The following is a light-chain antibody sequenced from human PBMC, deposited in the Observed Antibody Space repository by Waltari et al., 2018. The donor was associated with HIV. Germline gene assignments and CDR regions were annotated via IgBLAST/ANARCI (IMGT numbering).Light chain of an antibody. CDR2: DVS. J-gene: IGLJ3*02. CDR3: SSYTSSSTRV. CDR1: NNDVGGYNY. Sequence: QSALTQPASVSGSPGQSITISCTGTNNDVGGYNYVSWYQQHPGKASKLMIYDVSNRPSGVSNRSSGSKSGNTASLTISGLQAEDEADYYCSSYTSSSTRVFGGGTKLTVL. V-gene: IGLV2-14*03.